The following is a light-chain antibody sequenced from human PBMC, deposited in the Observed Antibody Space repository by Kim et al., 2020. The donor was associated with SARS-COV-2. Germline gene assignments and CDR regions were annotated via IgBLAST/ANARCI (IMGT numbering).Light chain of an antibody. CDR1: QSVTVY. J-gene: IGKJ4*01. V-gene: IGKV3-11*01. CDR2: GAS. Sequence: EIVLTQSPVTLSLSPGEGATLSCRASQSVTVYLAWYQQKPGQAPRLLIYGASNRATGIPARFSGSGFGTDFTLSISSLEPEDFAIYYCQQRANWPLTFGGGTRVEIK. CDR3: QQRANWPLT.